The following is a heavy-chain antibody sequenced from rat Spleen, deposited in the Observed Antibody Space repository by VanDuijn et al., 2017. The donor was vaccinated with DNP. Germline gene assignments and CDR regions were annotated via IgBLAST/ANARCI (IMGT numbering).Heavy chain of an antibody. V-gene: IGHV3-1*01. CDR1: GYSITSNY. CDR3: ARLGDYGYTYWYFDF. Sequence: EVQLQESGPGLVKPSQSLSLTCSVTGYSITSNYWGWIRKFPGNKMEWMGYISYSGSTSYNPSLKSRISITRDTSKNQFFLELNSVTTEDTATYYCARLGDYGYTYWYFDFWGPGTMVTVSS. D-gene: IGHD1-9*01. J-gene: IGHJ1*01. CDR2: ISYSGST.